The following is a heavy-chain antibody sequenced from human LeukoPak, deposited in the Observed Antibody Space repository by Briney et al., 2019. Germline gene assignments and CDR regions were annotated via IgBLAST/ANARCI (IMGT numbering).Heavy chain of an antibody. V-gene: IGHV3-9*01. CDR3: AKDGEGDAFDI. CDR1: GFTFDDYA. CDR2: ISWNSGSI. J-gene: IGHJ3*02. Sequence: GGSLRLSCAASGFTFDDYAMHWVRQAPGKGLEWVSGISWNSGSIGYADSVKGRFTISRDNAKNSLYLQMNSLRAEDTALYYCAKDGEGDAFDIWGQGTMVTVSS.